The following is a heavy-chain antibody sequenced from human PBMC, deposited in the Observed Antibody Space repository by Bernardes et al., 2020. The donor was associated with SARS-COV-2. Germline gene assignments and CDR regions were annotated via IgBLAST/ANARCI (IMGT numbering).Heavy chain of an antibody. V-gene: IGHV3-66*01. D-gene: IGHD4-17*01. CDR1: GFTVSSNY. Sequence: GGSLRLSCAASGFTVSSNYMSWVRQAPGKGLEWVSVIYSGGSTYYADPVKGRFTISRDNSKNTLYLQMNSLRAEDTAVYYCARVPSTVTTGFGMDVWGQGTTVTVSS. CDR3: ARVPSTVTTGFGMDV. J-gene: IGHJ6*02. CDR2: IYSGGST.